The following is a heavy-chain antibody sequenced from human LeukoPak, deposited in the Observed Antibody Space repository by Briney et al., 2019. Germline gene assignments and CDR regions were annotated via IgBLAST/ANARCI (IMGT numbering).Heavy chain of an antibody. CDR3: AKDLVPNAGIGAYDFGGGNWFDP. CDR1: GFTFSSYA. V-gene: IGHV3-23*01. J-gene: IGHJ5*02. D-gene: IGHD6-25*01. Sequence: GGSLRLSCAASGFTFSSYAMSWVRQAPGKGLEWVSAISGSGGSTYYADSVKGRFTISRDNSKNTLYLQTNSLRAEDTAVYYCAKDLVPNAGIGAYDFGGGNWFDPWGQGTLVTVSS. CDR2: ISGSGGST.